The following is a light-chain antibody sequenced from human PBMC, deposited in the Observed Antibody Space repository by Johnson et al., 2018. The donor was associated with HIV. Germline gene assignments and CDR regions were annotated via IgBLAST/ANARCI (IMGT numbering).Light chain of an antibody. J-gene: IGLJ1*01. V-gene: IGLV1-51*01. Sequence: QSVLTQPPSVSAAPGQKVTISCSGSSSNIGNNYVSWYQQLPGTAPKLLICDNNKRPSGIPDRFSSSKSGTSATLGITGLQTGDEADYYCGTWASSLSAGGVFGTRTMVTVL. CDR2: DNN. CDR3: GTWASSLSAGGV. CDR1: SSNIGNNY.